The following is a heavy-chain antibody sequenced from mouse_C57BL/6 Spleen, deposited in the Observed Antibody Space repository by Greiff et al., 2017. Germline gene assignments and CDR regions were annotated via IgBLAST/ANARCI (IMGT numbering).Heavy chain of an antibody. CDR2: ISDGGSYT. V-gene: IGHV5-4*01. J-gene: IGHJ3*01. Sequence: EVQVVESGGGFVKPGGSLKLSCAASGFTFSSYAMSWVRQTPEKRLEWVATISDGGSYTYYPDNVKGRFTISRDNAKNNLYLQMSHLKSEDTAMYYCGAPSGWGQGTLVTVSA. CDR1: GFTFSSYA. CDR3: GAPSG.